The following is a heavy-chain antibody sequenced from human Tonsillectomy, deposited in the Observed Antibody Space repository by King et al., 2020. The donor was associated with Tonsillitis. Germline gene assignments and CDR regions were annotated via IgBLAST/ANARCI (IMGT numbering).Heavy chain of an antibody. Sequence: VQLVESGGGLVQPGGSLRLSCAASGFTFSSYEMNWVRQAPGKGLEWVSYISSIGSTIYYADSVKGRFTISRDNAKNSLYLQMNSLRAEDTAVYYCASTVTTPNALDVWGKGTTVTVSS. CDR3: ASTVTTPNALDV. D-gene: IGHD4-17*01. CDR1: GFTFSSYE. CDR2: ISSIGSTI. V-gene: IGHV3-48*03. J-gene: IGHJ6*04.